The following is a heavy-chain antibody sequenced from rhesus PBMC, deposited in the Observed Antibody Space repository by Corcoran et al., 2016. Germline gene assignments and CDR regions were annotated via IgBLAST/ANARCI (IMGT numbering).Heavy chain of an antibody. CDR2: IYGSDSST. CDR1: GGSISSSH. CDR3: ASEGAAAPFDY. D-gene: IGHD6-25*01. V-gene: IGHV4-169*02. Sequence: QLQLQDSGPGLVKPSESLSVTCVVSGGSISSSHWSWIRQAPGKGLEWIGYIYGSDSSTNYNPSLKSRVTLSVDTSKNQLSLKLSSVTAADTAVYYCASEGAAAPFDYWGQGVLVTVSS. J-gene: IGHJ4*01.